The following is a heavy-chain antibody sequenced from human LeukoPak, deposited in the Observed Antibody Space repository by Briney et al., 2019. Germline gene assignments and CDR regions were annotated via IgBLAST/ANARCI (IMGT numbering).Heavy chain of an antibody. CDR1: GLTFSSYW. Sequence: GGSLRLSCAASGLTFSSYWMSWVRQAPGKGLEWVANIKQDGSEKYYVDSVKGRFTISRDNAKNSLYLQMNSLRAEDTSVYYCASSSDAPGNYWGQGTLVTVSS. CDR3: ASSSDAPGNY. V-gene: IGHV3-7*01. CDR2: IKQDGSEK. J-gene: IGHJ4*02. D-gene: IGHD2-2*01.